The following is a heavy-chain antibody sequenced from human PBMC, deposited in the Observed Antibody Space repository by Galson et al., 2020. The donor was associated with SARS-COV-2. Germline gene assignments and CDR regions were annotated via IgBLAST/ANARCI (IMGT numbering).Heavy chain of an antibody. CDR2: ISSGSSTI. V-gene: IGHV3-48*02. CDR1: GFTFGSYS. Sequence: GESLKISCAASGFTFGSYSMNWVRQAPGKGLEWVSYISSGSSTIYYADSVKGRFTISRDNAKSSLYLQMNSLRDEDTAIYYCAKVANEQWLGLSYYGMDVWGQGTTVTVSS. CDR3: AKVANEQWLGLSYYGMDV. J-gene: IGHJ6*02. D-gene: IGHD6-19*01.